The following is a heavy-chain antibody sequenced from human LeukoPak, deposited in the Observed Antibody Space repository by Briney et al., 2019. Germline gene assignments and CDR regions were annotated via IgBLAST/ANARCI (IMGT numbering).Heavy chain of an antibody. CDR3: VRDRLSRAYCGHDCYSAAFDY. D-gene: IGHD2-21*02. V-gene: IGHV3-7*01. CDR1: GFIFTNYF. CDR2: IKHDGSEK. J-gene: IGHJ4*02. Sequence: GGSLRLSCAASGFIFTNYFMSWVRQAPGKGLEWVASIKHDGSEKYYVDSVRGRFTISRDNTMNSLYLQMSSLRTEDTAVYYCVRDRLSRAYCGHDCYSAAFDYWGQGTLVTVSS.